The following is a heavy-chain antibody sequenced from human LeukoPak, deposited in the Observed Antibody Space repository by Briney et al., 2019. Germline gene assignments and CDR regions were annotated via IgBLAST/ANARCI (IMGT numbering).Heavy chain of an antibody. D-gene: IGHD3-3*01. CDR1: GFTFSSYE. CDR2: ISRSATTI. Sequence: GGSLRLSCAASGFTFSSYEMNWVRQAPGKGLEWVSSISRSATTIYYADSVKGRFTISRDNAKNSLYLQMNSLRAEDTAVYYCARDRRAPYYDFRSGYIDHYYMDVWGKGTTVTVSS. CDR3: ARDRRAPYYDFRSGYIDHYYMDV. J-gene: IGHJ6*03. V-gene: IGHV3-48*03.